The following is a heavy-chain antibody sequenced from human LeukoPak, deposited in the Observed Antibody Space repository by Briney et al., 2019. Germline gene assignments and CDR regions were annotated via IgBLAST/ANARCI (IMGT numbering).Heavy chain of an antibody. D-gene: IGHD2-21*02. CDR2: IIPIFGTA. Sequence: SVKVSCKASGGTFSSYAISWVRQAPGQGLEWMGGIIPIFGTANYAQKFQGRVTITTDESTSTAYMELSSLRSEDTAVYYCARDCETHCGRDPPDYWGQGTLVTVSS. CDR3: ARDCETHCGRDPPDY. V-gene: IGHV1-69*05. CDR1: GGTFSSYA. J-gene: IGHJ4*02.